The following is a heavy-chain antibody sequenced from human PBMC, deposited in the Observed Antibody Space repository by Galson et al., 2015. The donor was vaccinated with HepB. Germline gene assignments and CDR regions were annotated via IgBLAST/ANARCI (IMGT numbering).Heavy chain of an antibody. D-gene: IGHD3-9*01. Sequence: SVKVSCKVSGYTLTELSMHWVRQAPGKGLEWMGGFDPEDGETIYAQKFQGRVTMTEDTSTDTAYMELSSLRSEDTAVYYCATGQGDKSLRYFDWFGGDAFDIWGQGTMVTVSS. CDR1: GYTLTELS. J-gene: IGHJ3*02. V-gene: IGHV1-24*01. CDR3: ATGQGDKSLRYFDWFGGDAFDI. CDR2: FDPEDGET.